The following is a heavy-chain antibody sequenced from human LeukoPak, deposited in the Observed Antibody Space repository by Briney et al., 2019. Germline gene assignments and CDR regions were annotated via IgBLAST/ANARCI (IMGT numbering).Heavy chain of an antibody. D-gene: IGHD5-24*01. CDR2: IRSDGTKT. CDR1: GFIFSSYS. Sequence: GGSLRLSCAASGFIFSSYSMNWVRQAPGKGLEWVTFIRSDGTKTHYADSVKGRFTISRDNSKNTLFLQIDNLRVDDTAVYYCAKGRGKDGQNLFDYWGQGTLITVSS. V-gene: IGHV3-30*02. CDR3: AKGRGKDGQNLFDY. J-gene: IGHJ4*02.